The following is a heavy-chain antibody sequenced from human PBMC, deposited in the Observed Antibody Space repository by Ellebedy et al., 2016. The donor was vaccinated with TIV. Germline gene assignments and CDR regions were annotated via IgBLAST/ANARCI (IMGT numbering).Heavy chain of an antibody. D-gene: IGHD3-3*01. CDR2: ISAYNGNP. CDR1: GYTFTSYG. Sequence: AASVKVSCKASGYTFTSYGISWVRQAPGQGLEWMGWISAYNGNPTYAQKLQGRVTMTTDTSTSTAYMELRTLRSDDTSVYYCAREGLWSAESSNFDYWGQGTLVTVSS. CDR3: AREGLWSAESSNFDY. V-gene: IGHV1-18*01. J-gene: IGHJ4*02.